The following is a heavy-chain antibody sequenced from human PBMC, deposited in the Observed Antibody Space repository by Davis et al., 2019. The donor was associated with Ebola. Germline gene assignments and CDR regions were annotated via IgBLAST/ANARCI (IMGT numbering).Heavy chain of an antibody. J-gene: IGHJ6*02. CDR3: ARDAGIAVAGTKPFRSYYYYGMDV. CDR2: IYYSGST. Sequence: PSETLSLTCTVSGGSISSGGYYWSWIRQHPGKGLEWIGYIYYSGSTYYNPPLKSRVTISVDTSKNQFSLKLSSVTAADTAVYYCARDAGIAVAGTKPFRSYYYYGMDVWGQGTTVTVSS. V-gene: IGHV4-31*03. D-gene: IGHD6-19*01. CDR1: GGSISSGGYY.